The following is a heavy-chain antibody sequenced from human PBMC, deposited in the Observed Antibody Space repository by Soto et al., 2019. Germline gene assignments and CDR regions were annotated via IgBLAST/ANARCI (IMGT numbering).Heavy chain of an antibody. CDR2: IWYDGSNK. CDR1: GFTFSSYG. Sequence: GGSLRLSCAASGFTFSSYGMHWVRQAPGKGLEWVAVIWYDGSNKYYADSVKGRFTISRDNSKNTLYLQMDSLRAEDTAVYYCERELGEAYYYYGMDVWGQGTKVTVYS. J-gene: IGHJ6*02. CDR3: ERELGEAYYYYGMDV. V-gene: IGHV3-33*01.